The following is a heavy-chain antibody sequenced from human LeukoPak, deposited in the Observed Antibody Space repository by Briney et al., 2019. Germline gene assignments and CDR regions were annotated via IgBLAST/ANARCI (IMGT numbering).Heavy chain of an antibody. V-gene: IGHV4-59*08. CDR2: IYYSGNT. Sequence: SETLSLTCTVSGGSISTYYWSWIRQPPGKGLEWIGYIYYSGNTNYTPSLKSRVAISVDTSKNQFSLRLSSVTAADTAVYYCASHIYRGSFDYWGQGTLVTVSS. J-gene: IGHJ4*02. D-gene: IGHD3-10*01. CDR3: ASHIYRGSFDY. CDR1: GGSISTYY.